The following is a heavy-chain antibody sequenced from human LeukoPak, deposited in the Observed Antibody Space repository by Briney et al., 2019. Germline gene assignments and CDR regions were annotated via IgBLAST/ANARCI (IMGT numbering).Heavy chain of an antibody. J-gene: IGHJ4*02. Sequence: PSETLSLTCTVSGGSISSGTYYWGWIRQPPGKGLEWIGSIYYSGSTYYNPSLRSRVTISVDTSKNQFSLRLGSVTAADTAVYYCARRPGKFQMLPFDSWGQGTLVTVSS. V-gene: IGHV4-39*07. D-gene: IGHD2-2*01. CDR1: GGSISSGTYY. CDR3: ARRPGKFQMLPFDS. CDR2: IYYSGST.